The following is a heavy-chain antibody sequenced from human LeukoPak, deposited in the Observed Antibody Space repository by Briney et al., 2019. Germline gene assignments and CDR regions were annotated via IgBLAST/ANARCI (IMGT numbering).Heavy chain of an antibody. CDR3: AKDRVQLWSFFDY. D-gene: IGHD5-18*01. CDR1: GFTFSSYA. V-gene: IGHV3-23*01. Sequence: GGSLRLSCAASGFTFSSYAMSWVRQAPGKGLEWVSAISGGGGSTYYADPVKGRFTISRDNSKNTLYLQMNSLRAEDTAVYYCAKDRVQLWSFFDYWGQGTLVTVSS. CDR2: ISGGGGST. J-gene: IGHJ4*02.